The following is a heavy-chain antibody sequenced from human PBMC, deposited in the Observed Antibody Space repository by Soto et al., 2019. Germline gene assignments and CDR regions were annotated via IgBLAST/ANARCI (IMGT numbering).Heavy chain of an antibody. D-gene: IGHD2-15*01. Sequence: ASVKVSCKASGYTFTSYYMHWVRQAPGQGLEWMGIINPSGGSTSYAQKFQGRVTMTRDTSTSTVYMELSSLRSEDTAVYYCAREDCSGVSCYTMGWFDPWGQETLLTVSS. CDR1: GYTFTSYY. CDR3: AREDCSGVSCYTMGWFDP. V-gene: IGHV1-46*01. CDR2: INPSGGST. J-gene: IGHJ5*02.